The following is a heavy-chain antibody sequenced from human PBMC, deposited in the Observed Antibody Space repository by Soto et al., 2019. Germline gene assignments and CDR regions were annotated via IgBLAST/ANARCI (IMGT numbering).Heavy chain of an antibody. V-gene: IGHV3-33*01. CDR2: RWSDGKKE. D-gene: IGHD6-19*01. J-gene: IGHJ6*02. CDR3: ARDRDGGWFHMDV. CDR1: GFPFWHYG. Sequence: QVQLVESGGGVVQPGRSLRLSCVGSGFPFWHYGMHWVRQAPGKGLEWVAVRWSDGKKESYADFVKGRFAISRDNFKDTLYLQRNSLRAEDTAVYYCARDRDGGWFHMDVWGQGTTVTVSS.